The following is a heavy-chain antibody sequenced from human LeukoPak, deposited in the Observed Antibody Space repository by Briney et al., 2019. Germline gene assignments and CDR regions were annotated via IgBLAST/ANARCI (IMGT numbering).Heavy chain of an antibody. D-gene: IGHD5-12*01. CDR1: GYTFTGYY. Sequence: ASVKVSCKASGYTFTGYYMHWVRQAPGQGLEWMGWINPNSGGTNYVQKFQGRVTMTRDTSISTAYMELSRLRSDDTALYYCARGGYSDYDLDYWGQGTLVTVSS. CDR3: ARGGYSDYDLDY. V-gene: IGHV1-2*02. J-gene: IGHJ4*02. CDR2: INPNSGGT.